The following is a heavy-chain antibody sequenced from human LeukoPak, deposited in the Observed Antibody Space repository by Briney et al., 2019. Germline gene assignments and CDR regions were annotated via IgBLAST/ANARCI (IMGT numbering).Heavy chain of an antibody. V-gene: IGHV3-23*01. J-gene: IGHJ5*02. D-gene: IGHD1-26*01. CDR1: GFTFSSYA. Sequence: GGSLRLSCAASGFTFSSYAMSWVRQAPGKGLEWVSAISGSGGSTYCADSVKGRFTISRDNSKNTLYLQMNSLRAEDTAVYYCAKASLAARTYNNWFDPWGQGTLVTVSS. CDR2: ISGSGGST. CDR3: AKASLAARTYNNWFDP.